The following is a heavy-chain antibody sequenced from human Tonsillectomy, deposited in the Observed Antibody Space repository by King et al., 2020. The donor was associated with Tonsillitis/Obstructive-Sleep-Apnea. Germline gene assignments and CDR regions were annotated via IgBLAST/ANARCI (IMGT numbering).Heavy chain of an antibody. CDR2: ISYAGSNK. Sequence: VQLVQSGGGVVQPGRSLRLSCAASGFTFSSYGMHGVRQAPGKGLEWVAVISYAGSNKYYADSVKGRFTISRDNSKNTLYLQMNSLSAEDTAVYYCAGLVVPAAIDAFDIWGQGTMVTGSS. V-gene: IGHV3-30*03. CDR3: AGLVVPAAIDAFDI. CDR1: GFTFSSYG. J-gene: IGHJ3*02. D-gene: IGHD2-2*02.